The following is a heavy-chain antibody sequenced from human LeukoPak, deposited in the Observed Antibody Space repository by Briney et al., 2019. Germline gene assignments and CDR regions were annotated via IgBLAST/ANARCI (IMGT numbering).Heavy chain of an antibody. CDR1: GFAFGNYA. Sequence: GGSLRLSCTASGFAFGNYALSWFRQAPGKGLEWVAFIRSKTYRGTTEYAASVKGRFTISRDDSKSIAYLQMNSLKTEDTAVYYCARANSFDSSGYYFDYWGQGTLVTVSS. J-gene: IGHJ4*02. CDR3: ARANSFDSSGYYFDY. CDR2: IRSKTYRGTT. V-gene: IGHV3-49*03. D-gene: IGHD3-22*01.